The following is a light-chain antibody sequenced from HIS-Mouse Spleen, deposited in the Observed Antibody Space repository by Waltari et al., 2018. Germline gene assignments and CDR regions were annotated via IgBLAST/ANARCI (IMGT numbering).Light chain of an antibody. J-gene: IGKJ2*01. CDR2: WAS. Sequence: DLVMTPSPDSLAVSLGERAPITCKSSQSVLYSSNNKNYLAWYQQKPGQPPKLLIYWASTRESGVPDRFSGSGSGTDFTLTISSLQAEDVAVYYCQQYYSTPYTFGQGTKLEIK. CDR1: QSVLYSSNNKNY. CDR3: QQYYSTPYT. V-gene: IGKV4-1*01.